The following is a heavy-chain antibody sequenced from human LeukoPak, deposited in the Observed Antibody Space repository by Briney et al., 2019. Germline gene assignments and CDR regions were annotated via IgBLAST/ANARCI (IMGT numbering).Heavy chain of an antibody. CDR2: ITSSSSYF. CDR3: ARGGTPRSGYYVY. J-gene: IGHJ4*02. CDR1: GFTFSSYT. V-gene: IGHV3-21*01. Sequence: GGSLRLSCAASGFTFSSYTMNWVRQAPGKGLEWVSSITSSSSYFYYADSLKGRFTISRDNAKNSVYLQMNSLRAEDTAVYYCARGGTPRSGYYVYWGQGTQVTVSS. D-gene: IGHD3-22*01.